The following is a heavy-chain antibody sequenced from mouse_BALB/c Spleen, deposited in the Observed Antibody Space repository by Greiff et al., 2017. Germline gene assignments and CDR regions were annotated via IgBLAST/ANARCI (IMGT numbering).Heavy chain of an antibody. CDR3: ARAYDWYFDV. Sequence: EVKLVESGGGLVKPGGSLKLSCAASGFTFSSYAMSWVRQTPEKRLEWVASISSGGSTYYPDSVKGRFTISRDNARSIRYLQMSSLRSEDTAMYYCARAYDWYFDVWGAGTTVTVSS. CDR2: ISSGGST. V-gene: IGHV5-6-5*01. D-gene: IGHD2-12*01. CDR1: GFTFSSYA. J-gene: IGHJ1*01.